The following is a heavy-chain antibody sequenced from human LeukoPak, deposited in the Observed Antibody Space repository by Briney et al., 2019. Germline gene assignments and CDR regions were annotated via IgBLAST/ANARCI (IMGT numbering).Heavy chain of an antibody. CDR3: ARGPNTSGNYRAFV. CDR2: IYYNGDT. V-gene: IGHV4-39*07. Sequence: SETLSLTCTVSGGSIGSSLYYWAWIRQPPGKGLEWIGSIYYNGDTYYNPSLKSRVTISFDTSESQVSLHLSSVTAADTAIYYCARGPNTSGNYRAFVWGQGTMVTVSS. CDR1: GGSIGSSLYY. J-gene: IGHJ3*01. D-gene: IGHD1-26*01.